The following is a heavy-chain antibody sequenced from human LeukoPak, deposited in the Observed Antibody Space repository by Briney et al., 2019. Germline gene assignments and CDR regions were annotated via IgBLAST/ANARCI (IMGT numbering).Heavy chain of an antibody. D-gene: IGHD3-3*02. J-gene: IGHJ4*02. V-gene: IGHV1-69*13. Sequence: AASVKVSCKASGGTFSSYAISWVRQAPGQGLEWMGGIIPIFGTANYAQKFQGRVTITADESTSTAYMELSSLRPEDTAVYYCARGGLASPFDYWGQGTLVTVSS. CDR1: GGTFSSYA. CDR3: ARGGLASPFDY. CDR2: IIPIFGTA.